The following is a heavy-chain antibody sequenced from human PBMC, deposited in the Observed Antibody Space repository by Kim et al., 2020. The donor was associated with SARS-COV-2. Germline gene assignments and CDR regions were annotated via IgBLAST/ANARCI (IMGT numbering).Heavy chain of an antibody. CDR1: EFSFISYG. J-gene: IGHJ6*02. Sequence: GGSLRLSCRGFEFSFISYGMHWVRQAPGKGLELVTSIGQYGNEKNYIESVKGRFTITRDNSKNTVYLQMNSLRVEDSGLYFCARDYYDSIDLYAGMEVWGQGTTVSVAS. CDR3: ARDYYDSIDLYAGMEV. D-gene: IGHD3-16*01. CDR2: IGQYGNEK. V-gene: IGHV3-30*02.